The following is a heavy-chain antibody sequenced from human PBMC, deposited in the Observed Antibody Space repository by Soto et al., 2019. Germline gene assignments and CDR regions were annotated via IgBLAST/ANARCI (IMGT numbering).Heavy chain of an antibody. D-gene: IGHD5-12*01. CDR2: IYSGGST. V-gene: IGHV3-53*01. CDR1: GFTVSSNY. CDR3: AREVRDGYNPYYFDW. Sequence: GGSLRLSCAASGFTVSSNYMNWVRQAPGKGLEWVSIIYSGGSTYYADSVKGRFTISRDNSKNTLYLQMNSLRAEDTAVYYCAREVRDGYNPYYFDWWGQGTLVNVSS. J-gene: IGHJ4*02.